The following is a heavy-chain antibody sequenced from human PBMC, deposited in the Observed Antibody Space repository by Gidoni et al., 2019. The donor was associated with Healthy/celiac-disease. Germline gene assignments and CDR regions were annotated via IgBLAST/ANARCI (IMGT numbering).Heavy chain of an antibody. V-gene: IGHV3-9*01. J-gene: IGHJ6*02. Sequence: EVQLVESGGGLVQPGRSLRLSCAASGFTVDDYAMHWVRQAPGKGLEWVSGISWNSGSIGYADSVKGRFTISRDNAKNSLYLQMNSLRAEDTALYYCAKADYNYYYYGMDVWGQGTTVTVSS. CDR1: GFTVDDYA. D-gene: IGHD4-4*01. CDR2: ISWNSGSI. CDR3: AKADYNYYYYGMDV.